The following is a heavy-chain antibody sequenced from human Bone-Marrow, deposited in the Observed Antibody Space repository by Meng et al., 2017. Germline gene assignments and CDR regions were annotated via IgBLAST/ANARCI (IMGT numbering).Heavy chain of an antibody. V-gene: IGHV4-31*01. CDR3: ARANVNYGVVDP. J-gene: IGHJ5*02. CDR1: GGSISSGGYY. CDR2: IYYSGST. D-gene: IGHD3-10*01. Sequence: QGQPQESCPGLVNPSQTLSLTCTVSGGSISSGGYYWSWIRQHPGRGLEWIGYIYYSGSTYYNPSLKSLVTISVDTSKNQFSLKLSSVTAADTAVYYCARANVNYGVVDPWGQGTLVTVSS.